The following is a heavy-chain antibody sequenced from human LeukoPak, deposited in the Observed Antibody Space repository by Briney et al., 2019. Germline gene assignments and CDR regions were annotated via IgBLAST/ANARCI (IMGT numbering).Heavy chain of an antibody. CDR1: GGTFISYV. CDR3: AILGTVPY. V-gene: IGHV1-69*10. J-gene: IGHJ4*02. CDR2: AIPFLGTA. D-gene: IGHD1-26*01. Sequence: ASVKVSCKASGGTFISYVISWVRQAPGQGLEWMGGAIPFLGTANYAQKFQDRITITAEKSTTTTYMELRSLGSDDTAIYYCAILGTVPYWGQGTQITVSS.